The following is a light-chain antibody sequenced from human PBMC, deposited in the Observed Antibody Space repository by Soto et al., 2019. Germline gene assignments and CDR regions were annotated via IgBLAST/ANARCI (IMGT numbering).Light chain of an antibody. Sequence: EIVLTQSPGTLSLSPGERATLSCRASQSVGRNFLAWYQQKAGQAPRLLIHGASSRATGIPDRFSGSGSGTDFSLTISRLEPEDCAVYYCQQYASSPVTFGGGTKVE. CDR1: QSVGRNF. J-gene: IGKJ4*01. V-gene: IGKV3-20*01. CDR2: GAS. CDR3: QQYASSPVT.